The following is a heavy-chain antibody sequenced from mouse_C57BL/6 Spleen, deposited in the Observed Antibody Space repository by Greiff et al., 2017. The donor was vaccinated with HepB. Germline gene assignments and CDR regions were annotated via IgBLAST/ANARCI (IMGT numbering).Heavy chain of an antibody. D-gene: IGHD1-1*01. J-gene: IGHJ2*01. CDR3: ARHAYYYGSSYPFDY. Sequence: VKLMESGPGLVAPSQSLSITCTVSGFSLTSYGVHWVRQPPGKGLEWLVVIWSDGSTTYNSALKSRLSISKDNSKSQVFLKMNSLQTDDTAMYYCARHAYYYGSSYPFDYWGQGTTLTVSS. V-gene: IGHV2-6-1*01. CDR1: GFSLTSYG. CDR2: IWSDGST.